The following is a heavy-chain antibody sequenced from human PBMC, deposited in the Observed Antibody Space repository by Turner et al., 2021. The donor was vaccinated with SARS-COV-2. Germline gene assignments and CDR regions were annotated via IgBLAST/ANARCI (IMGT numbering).Heavy chain of an antibody. V-gene: IGHV4-59*05. Sequence: VQLVESGGGLVQPGGSLRLSCAASGFTFSSYWMSWVRQAPGKGLEWIGCVYYRGSTYYNPSLESRVTISADTSKNQFSLKLISVTAADTAMYFCARQDYDFWSGYPNWLDPWGQGTLVIVS. CDR2: VYYRGST. D-gene: IGHD3-3*01. J-gene: IGHJ5*02. CDR1: GFTFSSYW. CDR3: ARQDYDFWSGYPNWLDP.